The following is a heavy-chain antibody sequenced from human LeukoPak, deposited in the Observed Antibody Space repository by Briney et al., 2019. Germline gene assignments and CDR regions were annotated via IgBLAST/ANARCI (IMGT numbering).Heavy chain of an antibody. CDR3: ARPISSQGYFGVVID. Sequence: SETLSLTCAVSGYSISSASYWGWIRQPPGKGLEWIGNVYHSGSPYYNPSLKSRVTISVDTSKNQFSLKLSSVTAADTAVYYCARPISSQGYFGVVIDWGQGTLVTVSS. D-gene: IGHD3-3*01. J-gene: IGHJ4*02. CDR1: GYSISSASY. CDR2: VYHSGSP. V-gene: IGHV4-38-2*01.